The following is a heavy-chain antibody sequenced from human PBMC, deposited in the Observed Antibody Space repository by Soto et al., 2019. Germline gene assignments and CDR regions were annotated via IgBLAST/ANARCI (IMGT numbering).Heavy chain of an antibody. CDR3: ARDGDGYNY. CDR1: GGSVSSGSYY. Sequence: SETLSLTCTVSGGSVSSGSYYWSWIRQPPGKGLEWIGYIYYSGSTNYNPSLKSRVTISADTSKNQFSLKLSSVTAADTAVYYCARDGDGYNYWGQGTLVTVS. D-gene: IGHD5-12*01. J-gene: IGHJ4*02. V-gene: IGHV4-61*01. CDR2: IYYSGST.